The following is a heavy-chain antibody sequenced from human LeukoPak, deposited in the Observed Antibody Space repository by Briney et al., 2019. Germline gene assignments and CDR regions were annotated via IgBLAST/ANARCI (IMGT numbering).Heavy chain of an antibody. D-gene: IGHD3-16*02. CDR1: GGSISTYY. CDR3: ARGPTFGGVIALYYYYYGMDV. Sequence: SETLSLTCTVSGGSISTYYWSWIRQPPGKGLEWIGNVYKSGNTNYNPSLKSRVTISIDTSKNQFSLKLSSVTAADTAVYYCARGPTFGGVIALYYYYYGMDVWGQGTTVTVSS. J-gene: IGHJ6*02. V-gene: IGHV4-59*01. CDR2: VYKSGNT.